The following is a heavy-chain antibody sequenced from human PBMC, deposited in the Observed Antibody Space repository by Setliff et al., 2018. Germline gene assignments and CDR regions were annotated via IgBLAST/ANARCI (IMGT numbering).Heavy chain of an antibody. CDR3: ARRLPYYGMDV. CDR1: GFSFSRYE. J-gene: IGHJ6*02. V-gene: IGHV3-48*03. CDR2: THIDGITV. D-gene: IGHD2-15*01. Sequence: GGSLGLSCAASGFSFSRYEMIWVRQAPGKGLEWVSKTHIDGITVYSDSVKGRSIIYRDNARNSLHLQMNSLRAEDTAIYFCARRLPYYGMDVWGQGTTVT.